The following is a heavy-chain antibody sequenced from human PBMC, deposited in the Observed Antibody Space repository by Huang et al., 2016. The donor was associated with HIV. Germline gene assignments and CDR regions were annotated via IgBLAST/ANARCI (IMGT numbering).Heavy chain of an antibody. Sequence: EVQLVQSGAEVKKPGESLKISCKGSGYSLTTYWIGWVRQMHGKGLEWMGIIYPGDSDTRYIPSFQGQVTISADKSVSTAYLQLSSLKASDTAMYYCARLDYAGTNFDYLGQGTLVTVSS. CDR2: IYPGDSDT. CDR1: GYSLTTYW. J-gene: IGHJ4*02. V-gene: IGHV5-51*01. CDR3: ARLDYAGTNFDY. D-gene: IGHD6-13*01.